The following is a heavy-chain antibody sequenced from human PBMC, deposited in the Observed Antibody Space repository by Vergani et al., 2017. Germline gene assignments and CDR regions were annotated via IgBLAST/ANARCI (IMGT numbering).Heavy chain of an antibody. CDR2: IRYDGSNK. CDR3: AKDGQQLVRGSYFDY. Sequence: QVQLVESGGGVVQPGGSLRLSCAASGFTFSSYGMHWVRQAPGKGLEWVAFIRYDGSNKYYADSVKGRFTISRVNSKNTLYLQMNSLRAEDTAVYYCAKDGQQLVRGSYFDYWGQGTLVTVSS. D-gene: IGHD6-13*01. CDR1: GFTFSSYG. J-gene: IGHJ4*02. V-gene: IGHV3-30*02.